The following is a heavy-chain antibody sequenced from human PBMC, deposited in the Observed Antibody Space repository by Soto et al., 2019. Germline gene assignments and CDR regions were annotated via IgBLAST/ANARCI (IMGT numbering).Heavy chain of an antibody. CDR2: IRSKAYGGTT. V-gene: IGHV3-49*04. CDR1: GFTFGDYA. CDR3: TRVKSRLRWALGY. D-gene: IGHD4-17*01. Sequence: PGGSLRLSCTASGFTFGDYAMSWVRQAPGKGLEWVGFIRSKAYGGTTEYAASVKGRFTISRDDSKSIAYLQMNSLKTEDTAVYYCTRVKSRLRWALGYWGQGTLVTVSS. J-gene: IGHJ4*02.